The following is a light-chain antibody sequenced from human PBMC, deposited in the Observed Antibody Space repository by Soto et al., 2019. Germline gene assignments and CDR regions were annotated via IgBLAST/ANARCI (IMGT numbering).Light chain of an antibody. J-gene: IGKJ4*01. CDR1: QDISNY. CDR3: QHYDNLPLS. Sequence: DILLTQALSSLSGSLLELGTITFQASQDISNYLNWYQQKPGKAPKLLIYDASNLKTGVPSRFSGSGFGTDFSFTISSLQPEDIATYYCQHYDNLPLSFGGGTKVDIK. CDR2: DAS. V-gene: IGKV1-33*01.